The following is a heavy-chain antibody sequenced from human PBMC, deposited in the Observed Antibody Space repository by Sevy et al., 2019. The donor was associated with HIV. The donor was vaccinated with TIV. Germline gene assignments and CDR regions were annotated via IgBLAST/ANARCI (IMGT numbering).Heavy chain of an antibody. CDR1: GFTFSSYA. CDR2: ISGSGGNR. Sequence: GGSLRLSCTASGFTFSSYAMSWVRQAPGKGLEWVSTISGSGGNRYYADSLKGRFTISRDNSRNTVLLQMTNLRAEDTAVYYCAKNRVGGYPDYWGQGTLVTVSS. V-gene: IGHV3-23*01. CDR3: AKNRVGGYPDY. D-gene: IGHD1-26*01. J-gene: IGHJ4*02.